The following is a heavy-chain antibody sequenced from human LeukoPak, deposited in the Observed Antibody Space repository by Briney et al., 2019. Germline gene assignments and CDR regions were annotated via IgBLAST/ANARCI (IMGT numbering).Heavy chain of an antibody. J-gene: IGHJ5*02. Sequence: ASVKVSCKASGGTFSSYAISWVRQAPGQGLEWMGRIIPILGIANYAQKFQGRVTITADKSTSTAYMELSSLRSEDTAVYYCARAPMITFGGVIENWFDPWGQGTLDTVSS. CDR3: ARAPMITFGGVIENWFDP. CDR2: IIPILGIA. D-gene: IGHD3-16*02. CDR1: GGTFSSYA. V-gene: IGHV1-69*04.